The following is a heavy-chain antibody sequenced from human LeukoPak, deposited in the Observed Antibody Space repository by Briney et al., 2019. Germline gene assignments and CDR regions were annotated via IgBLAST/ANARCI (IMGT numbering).Heavy chain of an antibody. CDR2: IYYSENT. Sequence: SETLSLTCTVSGDSITSSNYYWGWIRQPPGKGLEWIASIYYSENTYYNPSLKSRVTISVDTSKNQFALKLSSVTAADTAVYYCATRSIVVVVTAAPGFDPWGQGTLVTVSS. J-gene: IGHJ5*02. D-gene: IGHD2-15*01. V-gene: IGHV4-39*01. CDR1: GDSITSSNYY. CDR3: ATRSIVVVVTAAPGFDP.